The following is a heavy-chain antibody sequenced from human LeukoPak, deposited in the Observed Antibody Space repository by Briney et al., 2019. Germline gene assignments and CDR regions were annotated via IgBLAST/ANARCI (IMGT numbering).Heavy chain of an antibody. D-gene: IGHD3-10*01. V-gene: IGHV4-31*03. CDR2: IHYSGNP. Sequence: KPSETLSLTCTVSGGSISSGGYYWSWIRQHPGKGLEWIGYIHYSGNPYYNPSLKSRITISVDTSKNQFSLKLSSVTAADTAVYYCARELTMAAGYFDYWGQGTLVTVSS. CDR3: ARELTMAAGYFDY. J-gene: IGHJ4*02. CDR1: GGSISSGGYY.